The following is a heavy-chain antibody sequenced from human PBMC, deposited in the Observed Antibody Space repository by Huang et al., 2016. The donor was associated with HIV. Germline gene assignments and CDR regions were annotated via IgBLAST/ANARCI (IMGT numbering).Heavy chain of an antibody. Sequence: QVELQQWGAGLLKPSETLSLTCAVYGGSFSGYYWTWIRQPPGNGLEWIGEINHSGRTNNNPSLKSRVTISVDTSKNQFSLKLNSVTAADTAVYYCARATWEGYFDFWGRGTLVTVSS. D-gene: IGHD1-26*01. CDR1: GGSFSGYY. CDR2: INHSGRT. J-gene: IGHJ2*01. CDR3: ARATWEGYFDF. V-gene: IGHV4-34*01.